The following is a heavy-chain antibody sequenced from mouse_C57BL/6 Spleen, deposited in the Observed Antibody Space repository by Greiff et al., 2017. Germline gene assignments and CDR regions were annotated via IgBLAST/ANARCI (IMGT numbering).Heavy chain of an antibody. D-gene: IGHD1-1*01. Sequence: VQVVESGAELVRPGASVKLSCKASGYTFTDYYINWVKQRPGQGLEWIARIYPGSGNTYYNEKFKGKATLTAEKSSSTAYMQLSSLTSEDSAVYFCAREGPGGSSHYFDYWGQGTTLTVSS. J-gene: IGHJ2*01. CDR3: AREGPGGSSHYFDY. CDR1: GYTFTDYY. CDR2: IYPGSGNT. V-gene: IGHV1-76*01.